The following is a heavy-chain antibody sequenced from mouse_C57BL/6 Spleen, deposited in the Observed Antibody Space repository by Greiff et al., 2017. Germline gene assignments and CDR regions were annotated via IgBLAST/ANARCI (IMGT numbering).Heavy chain of an antibody. V-gene: IGHV1-64*01. Sequence: HVPLQQPGAELLKPGASVKLSCKASGYTFTSYWMHLVKQRPGPGLEWIGMIHPNSGSTNYNEKFKSKATLTVDKSSSTAYMQLSSLTSEGAAVYYCARYYGNDGYYAMDYWGQGTSVTVSS. D-gene: IGHD2-2*01. CDR2: IHPNSGST. CDR3: ARYYGNDGYYAMDY. CDR1: GYTFTSYW. J-gene: IGHJ4*01.